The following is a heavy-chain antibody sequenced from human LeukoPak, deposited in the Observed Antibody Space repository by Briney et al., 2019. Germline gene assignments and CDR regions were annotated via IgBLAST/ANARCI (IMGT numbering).Heavy chain of an antibody. V-gene: IGHV3-23*01. Sequence: GGSLRLSCAASGFTFSSYAMSWVRQAPGKGLEWVSAISGSGGSTYYADSVKGRFTISRDNSKNTLYLQLNRLRAEDVAVYYCATDTYYYGSGISAALRYYCGMDVWAKGTTVTVSS. CDR3: ATDTYYYGSGISAALRYYCGMDV. J-gene: IGHJ6*04. D-gene: IGHD3-10*01. CDR1: GFTFSSYA. CDR2: ISGSGGST.